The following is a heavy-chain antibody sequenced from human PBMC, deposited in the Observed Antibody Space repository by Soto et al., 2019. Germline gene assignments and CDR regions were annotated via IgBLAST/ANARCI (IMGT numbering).Heavy chain of an antibody. Sequence: GGSLRLSCKGSGYSFTSYWIGWVRQMPGKGLEWMGIIYPGDSDTRYSPSFQGQVTISADKSISTAYLQWSSLKASDTAMYYCARHSSDGEGVAGDAFDIWGQGTMVTVSS. CDR3: ARHSSDGEGVAGDAFDI. CDR2: IYPGDSDT. CDR1: GYSFTSYW. J-gene: IGHJ3*02. V-gene: IGHV5-51*01. D-gene: IGHD6-19*01.